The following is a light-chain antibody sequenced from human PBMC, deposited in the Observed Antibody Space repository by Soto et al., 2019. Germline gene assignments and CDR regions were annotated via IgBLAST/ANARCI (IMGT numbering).Light chain of an antibody. CDR1: SSDVGGYDF. V-gene: IGLV2-11*01. CDR2: DVS. CDR3: CSYAGTYTLV. J-gene: IGLJ3*02. Sequence: QSALTQPRSVSGSPGQSVTISCTGSSSDVGGYDFVSWYQQHPGKAPKLMMSDVSERPSGIPDRFSGSKSANTASLTISGLQAEDEADYYCCSYAGTYTLVFGGGTKLTVL.